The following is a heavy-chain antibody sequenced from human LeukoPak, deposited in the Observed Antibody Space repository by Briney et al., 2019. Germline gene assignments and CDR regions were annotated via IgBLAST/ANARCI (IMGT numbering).Heavy chain of an antibody. J-gene: IGHJ5*02. CDR1: GFTFDDYT. Sequence: PGGSLRLSCAASGFTFDDYTMHWVRQAPGKGLEWVSLISWDGGSTYYADSVKGRFTISRDNSKNSLYLQMNSLRTEDTALYYCAKGNYGSGSWGNWFDPWGQGTLVTVSS. V-gene: IGHV3-43*01. CDR3: AKGNYGSGSWGNWFDP. CDR2: ISWDGGST. D-gene: IGHD3-10*01.